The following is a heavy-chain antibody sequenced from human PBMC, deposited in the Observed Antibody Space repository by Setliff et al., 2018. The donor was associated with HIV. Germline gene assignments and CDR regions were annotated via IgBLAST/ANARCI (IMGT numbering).Heavy chain of an antibody. CDR3: ARRGVGATHRFFNY. CDR2: VYSSGST. J-gene: IGHJ4*02. CDR1: GVSISSGSFY. V-gene: IGHV4-61*09. Sequence: PSETLSLTCTVSGVSISSGSFYWTWIRQPAGKGLEWIGHVYSSGSTYYNPSLKSRVTISLDTSKSQFSLKLNSVTAADTAIYFCARRGVGATHRFFNYWGQGTLVTVSS. D-gene: IGHD1-26*01.